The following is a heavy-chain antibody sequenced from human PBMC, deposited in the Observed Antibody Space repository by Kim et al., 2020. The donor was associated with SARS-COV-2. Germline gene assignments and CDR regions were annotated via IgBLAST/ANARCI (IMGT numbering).Heavy chain of an antibody. Sequence: SETLSLTCTVSGGSISSNNYYWGWIRQPPGKGLEWIGSIYYSGNTYYNPALKSRVTISAVTSKNQFSLKVSSVTAADTAVYYCASEGRSGTYSETSGYHYYSFGMDVWGKGTTVTVSS. CDR1: GGSISSNNYY. CDR3: ASEGRSGTYSETSGYHYYSFGMDV. J-gene: IGHJ6*04. D-gene: IGHD3-10*01. V-gene: IGHV4-39*01. CDR2: IYYSGNT.